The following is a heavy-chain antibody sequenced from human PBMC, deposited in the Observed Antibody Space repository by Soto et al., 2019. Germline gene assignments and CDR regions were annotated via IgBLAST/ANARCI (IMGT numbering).Heavy chain of an antibody. Sequence: EVQLLESGGGLIQPGGSLRLSCAASGLTFSSYAMTWVRQAPGKGLEWVAGISGSGNTKYHADSVKGRFTISRDNSKNTLFLQMNSLRAEDTALYYCAKNDLGDYYYYMDVWGKGATVTVSS. CDR1: GLTFSSYA. J-gene: IGHJ6*03. CDR3: AKNDLGDYYYYMDV. CDR2: ISGSGNTK. D-gene: IGHD1-1*01. V-gene: IGHV3-23*01.